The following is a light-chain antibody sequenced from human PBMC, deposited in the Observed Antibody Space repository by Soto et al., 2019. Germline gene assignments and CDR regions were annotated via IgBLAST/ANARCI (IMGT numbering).Light chain of an antibody. CDR1: SSDVGGYNY. V-gene: IGLV2-11*01. CDR2: DVN. Sequence: QSALTQPRSVSGSPGQSVTISCAGTSSDVGGYNYVSWYQQHPGKAPKLMIYDVNERPSGVPDRFSGSKSGNTASLTISGLQAEDEADYYCCSYAGNYIWVFGGGTKVTVL. CDR3: CSYAGNYIWV. J-gene: IGLJ3*02.